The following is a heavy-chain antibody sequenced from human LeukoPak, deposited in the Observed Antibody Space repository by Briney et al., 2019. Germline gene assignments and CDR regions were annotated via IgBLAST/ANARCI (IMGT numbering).Heavy chain of an antibody. CDR1: GHTFTSYA. V-gene: IGHV1-3*01. J-gene: IGHJ6*02. D-gene: IGHD2-15*01. Sequence: ASVKVSCKASGHTFTSYAMHWVRQAPGQRLEWMGWINAGNGNTKYSQKFQGRVTITRDTSASTAYMELSSLRSEDTAVYYCARDLGRLLTLYGMDVWGQGTTVTVSS. CDR2: INAGNGNT. CDR3: ARDLGRLLTLYGMDV.